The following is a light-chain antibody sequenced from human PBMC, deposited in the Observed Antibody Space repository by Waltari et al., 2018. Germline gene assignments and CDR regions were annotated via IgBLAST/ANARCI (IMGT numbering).Light chain of an antibody. CDR1: KLVVKY. CDR3: RTWDSGTVL. CDR2: QDS. J-gene: IGLJ2*01. V-gene: IGLV3-1*01. Sequence: DLTQPPSVSVSPGQTATITCSGEKLVVKYVCWYQQKQGRSPVLVLHQDSERPSGIPVRFSGSNSRNTATLTIRGTQAVDEADYYCRTWDSGTVLFGGGTKVTVL.